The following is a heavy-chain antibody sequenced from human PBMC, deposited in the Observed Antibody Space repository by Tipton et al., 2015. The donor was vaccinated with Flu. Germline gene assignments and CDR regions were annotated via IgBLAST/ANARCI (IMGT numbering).Heavy chain of an antibody. J-gene: IGHJ6*02. Sequence: QLVQSGAEVKKPGASVKVSCKASGYTFTSYGISWVRQAPGQGLEWMGWISAYNGNTNYAQKLQGRVTMTTDTSTSTAYMELRSLRSGGTGGYYCARDSSSVDVWGSYRTPYYYYGRDGWGQGTTVTVSS. V-gene: IGHV1-18*01. CDR3: ARDSSSVDVWGSYRTPYYYYGRDG. D-gene: IGHD3-16*02. CDR1: GYTFTSYG. CDR2: ISAYNGNT.